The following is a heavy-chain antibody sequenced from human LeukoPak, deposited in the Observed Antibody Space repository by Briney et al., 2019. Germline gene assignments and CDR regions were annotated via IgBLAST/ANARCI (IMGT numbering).Heavy chain of an antibody. CDR1: GFTFSSYA. Sequence: PGGSLRLSCAASGFTFSSYAMHWVRQAPGKGLEWVSSISSSSSYIYYADSVKGRFTISRDNAKNSLYLQMNSLRAEDTAVYYCAKDRYYDILTGYIYWGQGTLVTVSS. J-gene: IGHJ4*02. CDR2: ISSSSSYI. D-gene: IGHD3-9*01. CDR3: AKDRYYDILTGYIY. V-gene: IGHV3-21*04.